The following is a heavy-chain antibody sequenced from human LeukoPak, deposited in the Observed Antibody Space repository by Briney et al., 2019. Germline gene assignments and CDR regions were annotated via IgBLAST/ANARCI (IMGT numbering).Heavy chain of an antibody. CDR1: GFTFSSYS. CDR3: ARETRLLDY. J-gene: IGHJ4*02. CDR2: ISYDGSNK. Sequence: GGSLRLSCAASGFTFSSYSMNWVRQAPGKGLEWVAVISYDGSNKYYADSVKGRFTISRDNSKNTLYLQMNSLRAEDTAVYYCARETRLLDYWGQGTLVTVSS. V-gene: IGHV3-30*03.